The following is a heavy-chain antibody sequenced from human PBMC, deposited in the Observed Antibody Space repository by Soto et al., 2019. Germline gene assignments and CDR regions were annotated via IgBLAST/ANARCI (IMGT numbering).Heavy chain of an antibody. Sequence: AGESLKISCKGSGYSFTSYWISWVRQMPGKGLEWMGRIDPSDSYTNYSPSFQGHVTISADKSISTAYLQWSSLKASDTAMYYCASRQGYSSGWLGSSYGMDVWGQGTTVTVSS. CDR1: GYSFTSYW. CDR3: ASRQGYSSGWLGSSYGMDV. D-gene: IGHD6-19*01. CDR2: IDPSDSYT. V-gene: IGHV5-10-1*01. J-gene: IGHJ6*02.